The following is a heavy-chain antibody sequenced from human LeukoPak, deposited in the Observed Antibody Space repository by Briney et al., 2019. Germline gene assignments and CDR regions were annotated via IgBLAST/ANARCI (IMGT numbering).Heavy chain of an antibody. Sequence: GESLKISCAASGFTFSNAWMSWVRQAPGKGLEWVGRIKSKTDGATTDYAAPVKGRFTISRDDSKNTLYLQMNSLKTEDTAVYYCTTGSGYDYYFDYWGQGTLVTVSS. V-gene: IGHV3-15*01. CDR3: TTGSGYDYYFDY. J-gene: IGHJ4*02. D-gene: IGHD5-12*01. CDR2: IKSKTDGATT. CDR1: GFTFSNAW.